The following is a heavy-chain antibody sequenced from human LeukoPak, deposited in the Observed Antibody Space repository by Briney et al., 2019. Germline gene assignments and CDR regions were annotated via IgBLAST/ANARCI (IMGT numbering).Heavy chain of an antibody. CDR3: ARTVVGATNPYFDY. CDR2: IYLSGST. CDR1: GFTFSSYR. D-gene: IGHD1-26*01. J-gene: IGHJ4*02. V-gene: IGHV4-4*02. Sequence: GSLRLSCAASGFTFSSYRMNWVRQPPGKGLEWIGEIYLSGSTNYNPSLKSRVTISVDNSKNQFSLKLSSVTAADTAVYYCARTVVGATNPYFDYWGQGTLVTVSS.